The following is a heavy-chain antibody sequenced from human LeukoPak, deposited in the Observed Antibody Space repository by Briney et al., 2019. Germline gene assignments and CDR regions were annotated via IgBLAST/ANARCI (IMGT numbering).Heavy chain of an antibody. J-gene: IGHJ4*02. V-gene: IGHV3-64D*06. CDR1: GFTFSTYA. CDR2: ISSNGGST. Sequence: GGSLRLSCSVSGFTFSTYAMHWVRQAPGKGLEYVSTISSNGGSTYYADSVKGRFTISRDNSKNMLYLQMSSLSAEDTAVYYCVKGMTTVAYYFDYWGQGTLVTVYS. D-gene: IGHD4-11*01. CDR3: VKGMTTVAYYFDY.